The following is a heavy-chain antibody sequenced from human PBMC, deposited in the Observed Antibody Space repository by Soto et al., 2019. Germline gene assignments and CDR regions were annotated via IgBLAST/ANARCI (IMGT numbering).Heavy chain of an antibody. Sequence: ASVKVSCKASGGTFSSYAISWVRQAHGQGLEWMGGIIPIFGTANYAQKFQGRVTITADESTSTAYMELSSLRSEDTAVYYCARGVPSIAAPYYFDYWGQGTLVTVSS. CDR3: ARGVPSIAAPYYFDY. J-gene: IGHJ4*02. V-gene: IGHV1-69*13. CDR1: GGTFSSYA. CDR2: IIPIFGTA. D-gene: IGHD6-6*01.